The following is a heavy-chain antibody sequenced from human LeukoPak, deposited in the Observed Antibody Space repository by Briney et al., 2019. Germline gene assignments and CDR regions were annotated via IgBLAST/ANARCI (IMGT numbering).Heavy chain of an antibody. V-gene: IGHV4-38-2*01. D-gene: IGHD2-2*01. Sequence: SETLSLTCVVSGYSISSGYYWSWIRQPPGKGLEWIASIYHSGSTYYNPSLKSRVTISVDTSNNQFSLKLSSMTAADTAVYYCARAPAAYYFESWGQGTLVTVSS. CDR3: ARAPAAYYFES. J-gene: IGHJ4*02. CDR2: IYHSGST. CDR1: GYSISSGYY.